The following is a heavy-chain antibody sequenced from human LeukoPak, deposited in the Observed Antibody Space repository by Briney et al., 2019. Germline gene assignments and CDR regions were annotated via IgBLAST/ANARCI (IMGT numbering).Heavy chain of an antibody. CDR1: GFTFSDYY. V-gene: IGHV3-11*04. J-gene: IGHJ6*03. CDR2: ISSSGSTI. Sequence: GGSLRLSCAASGFTFSDYYMSWIRQAPGKGLEWVSYISSSGSTIYYADSVKGRFTISRDNAKNSLYLQMNSLRAEDTAVYYCARGPGSWWPYYYYYYMDVWGKGTTVTVSS. CDR3: ARGPGSWWPYYYYYYMDV. D-gene: IGHD6-13*01.